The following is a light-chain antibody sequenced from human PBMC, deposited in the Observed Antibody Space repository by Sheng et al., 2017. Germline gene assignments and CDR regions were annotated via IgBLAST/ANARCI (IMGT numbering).Light chain of an antibody. CDR1: SSNIGAGYD. CDR3: ATWDDSLNVWV. V-gene: IGLV1-40*01. J-gene: IGLJ3*02. CDR2: DNS. Sequence: QSVLTQPPSVSGAPGQRVTISCTGSSSNIGAGYDVHWYQRLPGTAPKLLIFDNSDRPSGVPDRFSGSKSGTSASLAITGLQAEDESDYYCATWDDSLNVWVFGGGTKLTVL.